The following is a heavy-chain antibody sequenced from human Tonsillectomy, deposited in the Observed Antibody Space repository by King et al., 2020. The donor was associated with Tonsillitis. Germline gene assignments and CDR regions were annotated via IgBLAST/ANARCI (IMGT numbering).Heavy chain of an antibody. CDR1: GGSISSYY. V-gene: IGHV4-59*01. D-gene: IGHD6-19*01. J-gene: IGHJ6*02. Sequence: QLQESGPGLVKPSETLSLTCTVSGGSISSYYWSWIRQPPGKGLEWIGYIYYSGSTNYNPSLKSRVTISVDSSKNQFSLKLSSVTAADTAVYYCARRPSIAVAGTNHYYYGLDVWGQGTTVTVSS. CDR2: IYYSGST. CDR3: ARRPSIAVAGTNHYYYGLDV.